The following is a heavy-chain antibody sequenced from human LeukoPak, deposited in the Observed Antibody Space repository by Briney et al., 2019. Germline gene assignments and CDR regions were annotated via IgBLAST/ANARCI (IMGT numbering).Heavy chain of an antibody. Sequence: ASVKVSCKASGYTFTSYGISWVRQAPGQGLEWMGWISAYNGNTNYAQKLQGRVTMTTDTSTSTAYMELRSPRSEDTAVYYCARTWSGYKNPIDPWGQGTLVTVSS. D-gene: IGHD3-3*01. CDR3: ARTWSGYKNPIDP. CDR2: ISAYNGNT. V-gene: IGHV1-18*01. J-gene: IGHJ5*02. CDR1: GYTFTSYG.